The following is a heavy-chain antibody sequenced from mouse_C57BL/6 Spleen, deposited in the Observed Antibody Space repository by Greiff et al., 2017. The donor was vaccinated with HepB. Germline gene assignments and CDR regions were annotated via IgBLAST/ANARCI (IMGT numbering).Heavy chain of an antibody. D-gene: IGHD1-1*01. CDR3: ARTIYYYGSEGYFDV. CDR1: GFSFTSYG. V-gene: IGHV2-2*01. Sequence: VMLVESGPGLVQPSQSLSITCTVSGFSFTSYGVHWVRQSPGKGLEWLGVIWSGGSTDYNAAFISRLSISKDNSKSQVFFKMNSLQADDTAIYYCARTIYYYGSEGYFDVWGTGTTVTVSS. CDR2: IWSGGST. J-gene: IGHJ1*03.